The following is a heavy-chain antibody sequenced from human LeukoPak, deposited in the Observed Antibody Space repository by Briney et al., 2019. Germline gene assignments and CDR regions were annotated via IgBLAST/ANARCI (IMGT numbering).Heavy chain of an antibody. CDR3: ARGGPTWIPLWFRQAELDY. V-gene: IGHV3-21*01. Sequence: PGGSLRLSCAASGFTFSSYSMNWVRQAPGKGLEWVSSISSSSSYIYYADSVKGRFTISRDNAKNSLYLQMNSLRAEDTAVYYCARGGPTWIPLWFRQAELDYWGQGTLVTVSS. D-gene: IGHD5-18*01. J-gene: IGHJ4*02. CDR1: GFTFSSYS. CDR2: ISSSSSYI.